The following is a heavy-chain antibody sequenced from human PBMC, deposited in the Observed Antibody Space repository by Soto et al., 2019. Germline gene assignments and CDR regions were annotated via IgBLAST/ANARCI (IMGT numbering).Heavy chain of an antibody. CDR3: AREAKGLLWFGDLPD. D-gene: IGHD3-10*01. Sequence: PGGSLRLSCAASGFTFSSYAMHWVRQAPGKGLEWVAVISYDGSNKYYADSVKGRFTISRDNSKNTLYLQMNSLRAEDTAVYYCAREAKGLLWFGDLPDWGQGTLVTVSS. CDR2: ISYDGSNK. J-gene: IGHJ4*02. CDR1: GFTFSSYA. V-gene: IGHV3-30-3*01.